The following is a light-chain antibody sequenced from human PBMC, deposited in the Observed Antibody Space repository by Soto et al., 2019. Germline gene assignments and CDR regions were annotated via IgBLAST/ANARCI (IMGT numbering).Light chain of an antibody. CDR2: DVS. Sequence: QSVLTQPASVSGSPGQSITISCTGTSSDLGGYNYVSWYQQHPGKAPKLMIYDVSSRPSGVSNRFSGSKSGNTASLTISGLQAEDEADYYCSSYTSSSTEVFGTGTQLTVL. J-gene: IGLJ1*01. CDR1: SSDLGGYNY. CDR3: SSYTSSSTEV. V-gene: IGLV2-14*01.